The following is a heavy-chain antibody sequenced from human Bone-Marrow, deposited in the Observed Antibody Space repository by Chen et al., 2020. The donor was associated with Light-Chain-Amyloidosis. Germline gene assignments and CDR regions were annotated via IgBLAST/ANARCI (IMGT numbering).Heavy chain of an antibody. CDR2: IYFRGDT. J-gene: IGHJ4*02. CDR3: VRQRRGIGWLPVY. V-gene: IGHV4-39*01. D-gene: IGHD3-9*01. CDR1: SGSISSDNYY. Sequence: QLQLQESGPGLVKTSETLSLTCTVSSGSISSDNYYWGWIRQPPGQGLEWIGSIYFRGDTYYRPSLRSRVTISVDTSKNQFSLILNSMTAADKAVYYCVRQRRGIGWLPVYWGQGTLVTVSS.